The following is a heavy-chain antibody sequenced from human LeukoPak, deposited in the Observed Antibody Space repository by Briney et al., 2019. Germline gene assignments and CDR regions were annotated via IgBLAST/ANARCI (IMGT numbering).Heavy chain of an antibody. V-gene: IGHV1-2*02. J-gene: IGHJ4*02. CDR2: INPNSGGT. CDR3: ARADRGFYGDYVFDY. CDR1: GYTFTGYY. D-gene: IGHD4-17*01. Sequence: ASVKVSCKASGYTFTGYYMHWVRQAPGQGLEWMGWINPNSGGTNYAQKFQGRVTMTRDTSISTAYMELSRLRSDDTAVYYCARADRGFYGDYVFDYWGQGTLVTVSS.